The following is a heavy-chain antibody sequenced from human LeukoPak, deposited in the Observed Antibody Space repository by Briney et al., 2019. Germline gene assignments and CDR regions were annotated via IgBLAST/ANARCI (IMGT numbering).Heavy chain of an antibody. CDR2: ISGSGGST. CDR1: GFTFSSYA. D-gene: IGHD4-17*01. V-gene: IGHV3-23*01. Sequence: PGGSLRLSCAASGFTFSSYAMTWVRQTPGKGLEWVSAISGSGGSTYYADSVKGRFTISRDNAKNSLYLQMNSLRAEDTAVYYCARPYGDYDFDYWGQGTLVTVSS. CDR3: ARPYGDYDFDY. J-gene: IGHJ4*02.